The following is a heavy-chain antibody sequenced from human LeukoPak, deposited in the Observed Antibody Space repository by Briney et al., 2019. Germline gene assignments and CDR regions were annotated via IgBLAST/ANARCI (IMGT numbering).Heavy chain of an antibody. CDR2: IFHSGNT. CDR1: GYSINSGHY. CDR3: AKLASYYYNYMDV. J-gene: IGHJ6*03. D-gene: IGHD4-23*01. Sequence: SETLSLTCTVSGYSINSGHYWGWIRQPPGKGLEWIGSIFHSGNTYSNPSLKSRVTISVDTSKNQFSLKLSSVTAADTAVYYCAKLASYYYNYMDVWGKGTTVTISS. V-gene: IGHV4-38-2*02.